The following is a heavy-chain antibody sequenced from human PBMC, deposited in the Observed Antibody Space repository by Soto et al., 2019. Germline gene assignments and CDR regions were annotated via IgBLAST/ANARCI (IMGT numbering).Heavy chain of an antibody. D-gene: IGHD3-9*01. CDR2: IKSKAHGGTT. CDR1: GFTFSDAW. J-gene: IGHJ4*02. Sequence: GGSLRLSCAASGFTFSDAWINWIRQAPEKGLEWVGRIKSKAHGGTTDFAAPVKGRFAISRDNSKNTLYLQMNSLRAEDTAVYYCARDRYLNVLRYFDWLGMDYWGQGTLVTVS. V-gene: IGHV3-15*07. CDR3: ARDRYLNVLRYFDWLGMDY.